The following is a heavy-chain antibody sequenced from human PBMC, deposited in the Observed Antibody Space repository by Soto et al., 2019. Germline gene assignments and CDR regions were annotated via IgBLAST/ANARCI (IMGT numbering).Heavy chain of an antibody. CDR3: ARVSQIFAVNSFDQ. Sequence: GGSLRLSCAASGFTFSDYAMTWVRQAPGKGLEWVSSLSGTSGSIYYAASVKGRFTVSRDNSENTLYLQMNSLRAEDTATYYCARVSQIFAVNSFDQWGQGTLVTVSS. D-gene: IGHD3-9*01. CDR1: GFTFSDYA. V-gene: IGHV3-23*01. CDR2: LSGTSGSI. J-gene: IGHJ4*02.